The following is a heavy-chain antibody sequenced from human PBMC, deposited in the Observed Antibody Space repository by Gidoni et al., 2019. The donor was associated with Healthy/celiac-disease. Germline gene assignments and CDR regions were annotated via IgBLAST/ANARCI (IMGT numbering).Heavy chain of an antibody. J-gene: IGHJ5*02. D-gene: IGHD3-22*01. Sequence: EVQLLASGGGLVQPGGSLRLSCAASGFTFSRYAMSWVRQAPGRGLEWVSAISGSGGSTYYADSVKGRFTISRDNSKNTLYLQMNSLRAEDTAVYYCAKDSYDDSSGYYCPWGQGTLVTVAS. V-gene: IGHV3-23*01. CDR3: AKDSYDDSSGYYCP. CDR1: GFTFSRYA. CDR2: ISGSGGST.